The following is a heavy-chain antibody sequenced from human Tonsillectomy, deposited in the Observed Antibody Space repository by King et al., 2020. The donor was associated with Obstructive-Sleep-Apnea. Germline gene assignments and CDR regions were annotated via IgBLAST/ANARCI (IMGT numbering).Heavy chain of an antibody. V-gene: IGHV3-48*04. CDR3: VRVKDWAFDT. D-gene: IGHD3-9*01. Sequence: VQLVESGGGLVQPGGSLRLSCAVSGFTLSWFSVNWVRQAPGKGLEWISYISSSSSTISYADSVKGRFTISRDNAQSSLFLQMNSLRAEDTAVYYCVRVKDWAFDTWGQGTLVTVSS. J-gene: IGHJ5*02. CDR2: ISSSSSTI. CDR1: GFTLSWFS.